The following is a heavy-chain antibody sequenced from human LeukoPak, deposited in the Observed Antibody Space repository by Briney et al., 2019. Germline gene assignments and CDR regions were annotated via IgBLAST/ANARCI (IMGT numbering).Heavy chain of an antibody. Sequence: ASVKVSCKASGYTFTSYAMNWVRQAPGQGLEWMGWINPNSGDTNSAQRFQDRVTMTRDTSISTAHMELNRLRSDDTAIYYCARDIYKGAPFEYWGQGTLVTVSS. CDR3: ARDIYKGAPFEY. J-gene: IGHJ4*02. D-gene: IGHD5-24*01. V-gene: IGHV1-2*02. CDR2: INPNSGDT. CDR1: GYTFTSYA.